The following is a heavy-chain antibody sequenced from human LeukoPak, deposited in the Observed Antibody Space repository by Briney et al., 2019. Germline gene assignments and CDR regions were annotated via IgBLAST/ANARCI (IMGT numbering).Heavy chain of an antibody. CDR2: ISSSSSTI. CDR3: ASYVWGSYRYFDY. J-gene: IGHJ4*02. V-gene: IGHV3-48*01. D-gene: IGHD3-16*02. Sequence: GGSLRLSCAASGFTFSSCSMNWVRQAPGKGLEWVSYISSSSSTIYYADSVKGRFTISRDNAKNSLYLQMNSLRAEDTAVYYCASYVWGSYRYFDYWGQGTLVTVSS. CDR1: GFTFSSCS.